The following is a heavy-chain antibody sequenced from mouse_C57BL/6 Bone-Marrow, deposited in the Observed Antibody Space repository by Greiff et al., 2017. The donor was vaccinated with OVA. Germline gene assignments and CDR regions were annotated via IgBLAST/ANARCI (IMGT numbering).Heavy chain of an antibody. D-gene: IGHD1-3*01. V-gene: IGHV5-12*01. CDR3: ARLTFYAMDY. Sequence: EVNVVESGGGLVQPGGSLKLSCAASGFTFSDYYMYWVRQTPEKRLEWVAYISNGGGSTYSQDTVKGRFTIPRDNSKNTLYLQMSRLKSEDTAMYYCARLTFYAMDYWGQGTSVTVSS. J-gene: IGHJ4*01. CDR2: ISNGGGST. CDR1: GFTFSDYY.